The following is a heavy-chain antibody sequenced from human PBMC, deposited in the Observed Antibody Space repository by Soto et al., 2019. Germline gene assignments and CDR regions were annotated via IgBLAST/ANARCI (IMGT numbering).Heavy chain of an antibody. CDR3: ARDVGVWTSYGMDV. D-gene: IGHD1-26*01. CDR1: GGSISSGGYS. J-gene: IGHJ6*02. Sequence: SETLSLTCAVSGGSISSGGYSWSWIRQPPGKGLEWIGYIYHSGSTYYNPSLKSRVTISVDRSKNQFSLKLSSVTAADTAVYYCARDVGVWTSYGMDVWGQGTTVTVSS. V-gene: IGHV4-30-2*01. CDR2: IYHSGST.